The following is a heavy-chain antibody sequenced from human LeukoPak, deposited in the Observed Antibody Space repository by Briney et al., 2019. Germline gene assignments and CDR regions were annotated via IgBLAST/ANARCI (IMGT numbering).Heavy chain of an antibody. J-gene: IGHJ6*03. Sequence: SETLSLTCTVSGGSISSYYWSWIRQPPGKGLEWIGYIYYRGSTNYNPSLESRVTISLSTSKNQVSLKVSSVTAADTAVYYCARDKYSSGWYTGYMDVWGKGTTVSISS. CDR2: IYYRGST. V-gene: IGHV4-59*12. D-gene: IGHD6-19*01. CDR3: ARDKYSSGWYTGYMDV. CDR1: GGSISSYY.